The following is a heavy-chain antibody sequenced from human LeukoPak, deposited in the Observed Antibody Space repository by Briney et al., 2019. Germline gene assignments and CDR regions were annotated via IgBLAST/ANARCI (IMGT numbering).Heavy chain of an antibody. CDR2: IYYSGST. Sequence: TPSQTLSLTCTVSGGSISSGGYYWSWIRQHPGKGLEWVGYIYYSGSTYYNPSLKSRVTISVDTSKNQFSLKLSSVTAADTAVYYCARSRGWLRAFDYWGQGTLVTVSS. J-gene: IGHJ4*02. V-gene: IGHV4-31*03. CDR1: GGSISSGGYY. D-gene: IGHD5-12*01. CDR3: ARSRGWLRAFDY.